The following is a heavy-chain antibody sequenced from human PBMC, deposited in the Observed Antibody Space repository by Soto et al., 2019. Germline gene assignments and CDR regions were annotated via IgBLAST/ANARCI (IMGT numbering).Heavy chain of an antibody. V-gene: IGHV3-30*18. CDR1: GFTFSSYG. D-gene: IGHD6-13*01. CDR2: ISYDGSNK. J-gene: IGHJ3*02. Sequence: LRLSCAASGFTFSSYGMQWVRQSPGKGLEWVAVISYDGSNKYYADSVKGRFTISRDNSKNTLYLQMNSLRAEDTAVYYCANIAAAGNNDAFDIWGQGTMVTVSS. CDR3: ANIAAAGNNDAFDI.